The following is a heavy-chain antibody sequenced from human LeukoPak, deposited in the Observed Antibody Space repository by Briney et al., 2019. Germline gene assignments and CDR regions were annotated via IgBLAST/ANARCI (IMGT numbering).Heavy chain of an antibody. V-gene: IGHV3-33*01. Sequence: EGSLRLSCAGSGFTFGGYGMHWFRQTPGKGLEWVAVIAYGGSRAFYADSVKGRFTISRDNSKNTMSVQMDDLRAEDTAVYYCTRYNNDHFDYWGQGTLVTVSS. D-gene: IGHD1-14*01. CDR1: GFTFGGYG. J-gene: IGHJ4*02. CDR2: IAYGGSRA. CDR3: TRYNNDHFDY.